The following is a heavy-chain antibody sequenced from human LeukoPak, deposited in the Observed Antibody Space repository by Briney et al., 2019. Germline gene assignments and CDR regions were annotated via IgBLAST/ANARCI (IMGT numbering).Heavy chain of an antibody. CDR2: ISYDGSNK. CDR1: GFTFSSYG. Sequence: GGSLRLSCAASGFTFSSYGMHWVRQAPGKGLEWVAVISYDGSNKYYADSVKGRFTISGDNSKNTLYLQMNSLRAEDTAVYYCARDRLICSGGSCYSLYWYFDLWGRGTLVTVSS. CDR3: ARDRLICSGGSCYSLYWYFDL. J-gene: IGHJ2*01. V-gene: IGHV3-30*03. D-gene: IGHD2-15*01.